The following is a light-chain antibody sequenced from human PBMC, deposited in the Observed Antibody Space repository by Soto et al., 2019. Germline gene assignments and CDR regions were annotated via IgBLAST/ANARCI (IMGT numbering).Light chain of an antibody. CDR2: DAS. CDR3: QQYDNLPLT. Sequence: IQLLQSPSSLSASVGDRVTVTCQASQDISNYLNWYQQKPGKAPKLLIYDASNLETGVPSRFSGSGSGTDFTFTISSLQPEDIATYYCQQYDNLPLTFGGGTKVDI. J-gene: IGKJ4*01. CDR1: QDISNY. V-gene: IGKV1-33*01.